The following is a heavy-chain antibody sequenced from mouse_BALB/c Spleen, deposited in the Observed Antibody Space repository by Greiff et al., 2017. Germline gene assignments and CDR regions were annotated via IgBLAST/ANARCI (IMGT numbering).Heavy chain of an antibody. D-gene: IGHD2-10*02. CDR1: GYTFTSYW. J-gene: IGHJ2*01. CDR3: TRSYGNYYYFDY. V-gene: IGHV1S81*02. CDR2: INPSNGGT. Sequence: QVQLQQSGPELVRPGASVKMSCKASGYTFTSYWMYWVKQRPGQGLEWIGEINPSNGGTNFNEKFKSKATLTVDKSSSTAYMQLSSLTSEDSAVYYCTRSYGNYYYFDYWGQGTTLTVSS.